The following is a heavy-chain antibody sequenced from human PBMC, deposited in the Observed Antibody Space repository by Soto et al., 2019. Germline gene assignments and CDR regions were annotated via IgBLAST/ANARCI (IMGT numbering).Heavy chain of an antibody. D-gene: IGHD1-26*01. CDR2: INPSGTT. V-gene: IGHV4-34*01. CDR1: GGSLSAYY. J-gene: IGHJ1*01. CDR3: ALPPPAQILH. Sequence: SGTLSLTCAVYGGSLSAYYWSWIRQPPGKGLEWVGEINPSGTTNYNPSLKSRVTISVDTSKNQFSLKLSSVTAAETAVYHCALPPPAQILHWGPGPLVTVSS.